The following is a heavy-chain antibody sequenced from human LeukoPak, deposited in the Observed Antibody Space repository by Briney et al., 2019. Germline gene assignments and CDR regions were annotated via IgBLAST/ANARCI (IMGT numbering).Heavy chain of an antibody. J-gene: IGHJ4*02. Sequence: ASVKVSCKASGYTFTEYYLHWVRQAPGQGLEWMGWINPNSGDTNFAQQFRDRVTMARDTFISIAYMELSGLRSDDTAVYYCARDRLLDYWGQGALVTVSS. CDR2: INPNSGDT. V-gene: IGHV1-2*02. CDR3: ARDRLLDY. D-gene: IGHD2-21*01. CDR1: GYTFTEYY.